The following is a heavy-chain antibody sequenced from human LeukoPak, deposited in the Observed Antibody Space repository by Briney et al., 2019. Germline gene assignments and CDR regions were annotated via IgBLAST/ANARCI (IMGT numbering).Heavy chain of an antibody. D-gene: IGHD6-13*01. V-gene: IGHV3-30*03. J-gene: IGHJ4*02. CDR2: ISYDGSNK. CDR3: ARDFMFTSISSPTDS. CDR1: EFTFSSYR. Sequence: GGSLRVSCAAPEFTFSSYRMSWVREAPGKGLEWVAVISYDGSNKYYADSVKGRFTISRDNSKNTLYLQMNSLRAEDTAVYYCARDFMFTSISSPTDSWGQGILVTVSS.